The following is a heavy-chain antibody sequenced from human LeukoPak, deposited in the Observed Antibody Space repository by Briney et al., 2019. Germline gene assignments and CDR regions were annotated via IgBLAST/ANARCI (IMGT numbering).Heavy chain of an antibody. J-gene: IGHJ4*02. CDR3: ARTEYASGNLPIDY. Sequence: GGSLRLSCAASGLTFSTYSMNWVRQAPGKGLEWVSSITSPVGHIYYADSLKGRITISRDNARSSLYLQMNSLRAEDTAVYYCARTEYASGNLPIDYWGQGTLVTVSS. CDR1: GLTFSTYS. V-gene: IGHV3-21*01. CDR2: ITSPVGHI. D-gene: IGHD3-10*01.